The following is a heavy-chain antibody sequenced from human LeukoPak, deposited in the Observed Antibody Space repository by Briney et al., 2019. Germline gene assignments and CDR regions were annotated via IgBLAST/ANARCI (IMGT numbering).Heavy chain of an antibody. V-gene: IGHV3-48*01. Sequence: GGSLRLPCAASAFTFSDYSMDWVRQAPGKGLEGVSYISGRSSTIYYADSVKGRFTISRDNAKNSMYLQMNSLRAEDTDVYYCARDRIKSGSYYFDYWGQGTLVTVSS. CDR3: ARDRIKSGSYYFDY. CDR1: AFTFSDYS. D-gene: IGHD1-26*01. CDR2: ISGRSSTI. J-gene: IGHJ4*02.